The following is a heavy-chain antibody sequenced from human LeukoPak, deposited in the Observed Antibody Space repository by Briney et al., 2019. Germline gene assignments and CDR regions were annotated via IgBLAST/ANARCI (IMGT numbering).Heavy chain of an antibody. CDR1: GGSISSYY. Sequence: SETLSLTCTVSGGSISSYYWSWIRQPPGKGLEWIGYIYYSGSTNYNPSLKSRVTISVDTSKNQFSLKLSSVTAADTAVYYCARGRDYYDSSGPIDYWGQGTLVTVSS. J-gene: IGHJ4*02. CDR2: IYYSGST. CDR3: ARGRDYYDSSGPIDY. D-gene: IGHD3-22*01. V-gene: IGHV4-59*01.